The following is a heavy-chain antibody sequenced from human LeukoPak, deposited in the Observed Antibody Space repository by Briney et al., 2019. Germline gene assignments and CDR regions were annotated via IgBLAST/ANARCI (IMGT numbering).Heavy chain of an antibody. V-gene: IGHV4-34*01. D-gene: IGHD4-23*01. CDR2: INHSGTT. Sequence: PSETLSLTCAVYGESFSGFYWSWIRRPPGKGLEWIVEINHSGTTNYSPSLKSRVIISTDTSKNQFSVRLMSVTASDTAVYYCARGPSHGGKYRGFFDYWGQGTLVAVSS. CDR3: ARGPSHGGKYRGFFDY. CDR1: GESFSGFY. J-gene: IGHJ4*02.